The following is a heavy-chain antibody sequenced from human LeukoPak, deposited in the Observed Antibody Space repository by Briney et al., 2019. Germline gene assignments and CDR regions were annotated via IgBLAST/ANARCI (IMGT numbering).Heavy chain of an antibody. CDR1: GYTLTGHY. CDR2: ISPHSGFT. Sequence: SVKVSCKASGYTLTGHYIHWVRQAPAQGLEWMGWISPHSGFTMYPQRFQGRVTMTTDTSISTAFLEVRRLRSDDTAAYYCARQTGDDALDIWGQGTMITVYS. D-gene: IGHD7-27*01. J-gene: IGHJ3*02. CDR3: ARQTGDDALDI. V-gene: IGHV1-2*02.